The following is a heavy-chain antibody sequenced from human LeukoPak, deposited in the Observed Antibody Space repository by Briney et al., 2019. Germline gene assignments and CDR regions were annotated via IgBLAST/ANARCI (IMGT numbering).Heavy chain of an antibody. D-gene: IGHD1-26*01. CDR3: ARHTTEYYFDY. V-gene: IGHV4-39*01. CDR1: GGSISSYY. CDR2: IYYSGST. J-gene: IGHJ4*02. Sequence: SETLSLTCTVSGGSISSYYWSWIRPPPGKGLEWIGSIYYSGSTSYNPSLKSRVTISVDTSKNQFSLKLSSVTAADTAVYYCARHTTEYYFDYWGQGTLVTVSS.